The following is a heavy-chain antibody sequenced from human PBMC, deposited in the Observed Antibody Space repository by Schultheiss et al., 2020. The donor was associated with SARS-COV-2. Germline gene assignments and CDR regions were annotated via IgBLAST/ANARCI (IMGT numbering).Heavy chain of an antibody. CDR1: GFTFSSYA. V-gene: IGHV3-21*04. CDR3: AKVSSGWYMVLTVFDY. CDR2: ISSSSSYI. Sequence: GGSLRLSCAASGFTFSSYAMHWVRQAPGKGLEWVSSISSSSSYIYYADSVKGRFTISRDNSKNTLYLQMNSLRAEDTAVYYCAKVSSGWYMVLTVFDYWGQGTLVTVSS. J-gene: IGHJ4*02. D-gene: IGHD6-19*01.